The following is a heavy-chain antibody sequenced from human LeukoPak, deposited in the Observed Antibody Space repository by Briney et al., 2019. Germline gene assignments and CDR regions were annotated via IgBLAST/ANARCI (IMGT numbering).Heavy chain of an antibody. D-gene: IGHD6-13*01. Sequence: GGSLRLSCAASGFTFSNAWMSWVRQAPGKGLEWVGRIKSKTDGGTTDYAAPVKGRFTISRDDSKNTLYLQMNSLKTEDTAIYYCVKSRESSIWYSLGDSWGQGTVLVVSS. V-gene: IGHV3-15*01. CDR2: IKSKTDGGTT. CDR1: GFTFSNAW. J-gene: IGHJ4*02. CDR3: VKSRESSIWYSLGDS.